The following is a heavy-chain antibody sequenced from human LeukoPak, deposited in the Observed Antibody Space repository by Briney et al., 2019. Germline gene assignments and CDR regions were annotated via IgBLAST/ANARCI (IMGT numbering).Heavy chain of an antibody. Sequence: PGGSLRLSCTASGLTLGGHDMHWVRQTTGDGLEWVAAVSAGHHAFYAGSVRGRFTVSREDAKNSLYLQMNSLRAGDTAVYYCVREARGYHYTYFDYWGQGSLVIVSS. CDR3: VREARGYHYTYFDY. J-gene: IGHJ4*02. CDR1: GLTLGGHD. D-gene: IGHD5-18*01. CDR2: VSAGHHA. V-gene: IGHV3-13*01.